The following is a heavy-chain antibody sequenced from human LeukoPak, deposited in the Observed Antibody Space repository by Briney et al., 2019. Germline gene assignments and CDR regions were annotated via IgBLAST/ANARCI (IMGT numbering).Heavy chain of an antibody. Sequence: PSETLSLTCAVYGGSFSGYYWSWIRQPPGKGLEWIGEINHSGSTNYNPSLKSRVTISVDTSKNQFSLKLSSVTAADTAVYYCAREGRGLLWFGELDYYYMDVWGKGTKVTVSS. V-gene: IGHV4-34*01. D-gene: IGHD3-10*01. CDR2: INHSGST. CDR3: AREGRGLLWFGELDYYYMDV. J-gene: IGHJ6*03. CDR1: GGSFSGYY.